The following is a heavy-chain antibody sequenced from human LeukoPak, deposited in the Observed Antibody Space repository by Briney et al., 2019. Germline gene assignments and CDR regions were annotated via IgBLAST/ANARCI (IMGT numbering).Heavy chain of an antibody. V-gene: IGHV3-48*03. D-gene: IGHD4-23*01. J-gene: IGHJ6*02. CDR1: GFTFSSYE. CDR3: ARWGVGSPVVTRYYYYYGMDV. Sequence: GGSLRLSCAAYGFTFSSYEMNWVRQAPGKGLEWVSYISSSGSTIYYADSVKGRFTISRDNAKNSLYLQMNSLRAEDTAVYYCARWGVGSPVVTRYYYYYGMDVWGQGTTVTVSS. CDR2: ISSSGSTI.